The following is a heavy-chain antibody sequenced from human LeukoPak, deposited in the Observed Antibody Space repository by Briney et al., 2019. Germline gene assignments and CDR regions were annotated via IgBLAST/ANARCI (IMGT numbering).Heavy chain of an antibody. CDR1: GGSISSYY. Sequence: PSETLSLTCTVSGGSISSYYWSWIRQPPGKGLEWIGYIYHSGSTNYNPSLKSRVTISVDTFKNQFSLKLSSVTAADTAVYYCATGTTPGAFDIWGQGTMVTVSS. D-gene: IGHD1-1*01. J-gene: IGHJ3*02. V-gene: IGHV4-59*01. CDR3: ATGTTPGAFDI. CDR2: IYHSGST.